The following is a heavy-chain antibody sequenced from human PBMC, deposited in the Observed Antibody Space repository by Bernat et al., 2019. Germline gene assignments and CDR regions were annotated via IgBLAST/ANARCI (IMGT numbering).Heavy chain of an antibody. CDR1: GFTFSSYA. Sequence: EVQLLESGGGLVQPGGSLRLSCAASGFTFSSYAMSWVRQAPGKGLEWVSAISGSGGSTYYADSVKGRFTISRDNSKNTLYLQMNSLRAEDTAVYYCAKDGPTTVTTSDYFDCWGQGTLVTVSS. CDR2: ISGSGGST. J-gene: IGHJ4*02. CDR3: AKDGPTTVTTSDYFDC. V-gene: IGHV3-23*01. D-gene: IGHD4-17*01.